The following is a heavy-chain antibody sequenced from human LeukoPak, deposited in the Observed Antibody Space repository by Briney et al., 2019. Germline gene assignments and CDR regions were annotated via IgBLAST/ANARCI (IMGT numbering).Heavy chain of an antibody. J-gene: IGHJ4*02. CDR2: LNPNSGGT. V-gene: IGHV1-2*02. CDR1: GYTFTGYY. CDR3: ARQLPLGYCSGGSCSGPDY. D-gene: IGHD2-15*01. Sequence: GASVKVSCKTSGYTFTGYYMHWVRQAPGQGLEWMGWLNPNSGGTNYAQKLQGRVTMSRDTSISTADMELSRLRSDDTAVYYCARQLPLGYCSGGSCSGPDYWGQGTLVTVSS.